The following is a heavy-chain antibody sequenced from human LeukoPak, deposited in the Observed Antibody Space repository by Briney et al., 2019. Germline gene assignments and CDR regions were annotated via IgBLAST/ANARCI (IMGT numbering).Heavy chain of an antibody. D-gene: IGHD3-9*01. J-gene: IGHJ6*02. Sequence: PGGSLRLSCAASGFTFSSYAMHWVRQAPGKGLEWVAVVSYDGSNKYYADSVKGRFTISRDNSKNTLYLQMNSLRAEDTAVYYCARDHYDIRDYYHYYGMDVWGQGTTVTVSS. CDR3: ARDHYDIRDYYHYYGMDV. CDR1: GFTFSSYA. CDR2: VSYDGSNK. V-gene: IGHV3-30-3*01.